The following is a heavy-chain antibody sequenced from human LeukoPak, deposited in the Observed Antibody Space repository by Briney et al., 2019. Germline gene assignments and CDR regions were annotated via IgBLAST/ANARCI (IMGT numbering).Heavy chain of an antibody. D-gene: IGHD6-13*01. V-gene: IGHV3-74*01. CDR2: IDHDGINT. J-gene: IGHJ4*02. CDR1: GFTFSSYW. Sequence: PGGSLRLSCAASGFTFSSYWMHWVRQAPGKGLVWVSRIDHDGINTYYADSVEGRFTISRDNAKNTLYLQMNSLRAEDTAVYYCAKAQSLAAAGTTPFDYWGQGTLVTVSS. CDR3: AKAQSLAAAGTTPFDY.